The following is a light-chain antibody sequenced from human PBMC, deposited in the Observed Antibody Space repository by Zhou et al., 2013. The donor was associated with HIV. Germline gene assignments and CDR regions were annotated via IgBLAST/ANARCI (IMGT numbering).Light chain of an antibody. CDR3: QQYYTYPLT. J-gene: IGKJ4*01. Sequence: AIRLTQSPPSISASTGDTVTISCRASHSISHYLAWYQQKPGKAPRILIYSASTLQTGVPSRFSGSGSATNFTLTISCLQSDDFAIYYCQQYYTYPLTFGGGTTLETK. CDR1: HSISHY. CDR2: SAS. V-gene: IGKV1-8*01.